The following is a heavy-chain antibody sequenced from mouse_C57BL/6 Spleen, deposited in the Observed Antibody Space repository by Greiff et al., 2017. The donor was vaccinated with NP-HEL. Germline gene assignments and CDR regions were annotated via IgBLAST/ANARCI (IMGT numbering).Heavy chain of an antibody. CDR1: GYSITSGYG. D-gene: IGHD1-2*01. CDR3: ARTARIKY. J-gene: IGHJ2*01. CDR2: ISYSGST. V-gene: IGHV3-2*02. Sequence: EVKLQESGPGLVKPSQSLSLTCTVTGYSITSGYGWNWIRQFPGNKLEWMGYISYSGSTNYNPSLKGRISITRDTSKNQFFLQLNSVTTEDTATYYWARTARIKYWGQGTTLVVSS.